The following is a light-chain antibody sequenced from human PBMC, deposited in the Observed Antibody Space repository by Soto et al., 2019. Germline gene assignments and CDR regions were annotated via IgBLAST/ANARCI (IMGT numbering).Light chain of an antibody. V-gene: IGKV3-15*01. CDR1: QSVGSF. Sequence: EKLMTQSPATLSMSPGERATLSFRASQSVGSFLAWDQQKPGQAPRLLIYGASTRATGIPARFSGSGSGTECTLTISSLQYEDFAVYYCQQYTNWPSWTFGQGTKVE. J-gene: IGKJ1*01. CDR2: GAS. CDR3: QQYTNWPSWT.